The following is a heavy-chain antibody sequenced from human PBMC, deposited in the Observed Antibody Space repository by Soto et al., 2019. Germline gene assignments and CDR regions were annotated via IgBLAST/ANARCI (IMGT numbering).Heavy chain of an antibody. CDR1: GGSISSSNW. CDR2: IYHSGST. V-gene: IGHV4-4*02. Sequence: QVQLQESGPGLVKPSGTLSLTCAVSGGSISSSNWWSWVRQPPGKGLEWIGEIYHSGSTNYNPSLRRRVAISVEKAKNQFSPGLASVTGPDTALSYCARGRGSYYYGTVVWGQGTTVTVSS. D-gene: IGHD3-16*01. CDR3: ARGRGSYYYGTVV. J-gene: IGHJ6*02.